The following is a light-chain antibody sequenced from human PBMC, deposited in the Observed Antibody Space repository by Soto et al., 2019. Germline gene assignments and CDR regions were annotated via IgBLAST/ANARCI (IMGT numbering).Light chain of an antibody. CDR3: QQSYSTPTT. CDR2: AAS. CDR1: QSISSY. Sequence: NQMTQSPSSLSASVGDRVTITCRASQSISSYLNWYQQKPGKAPKLLIYAASSLQSGVPSRFSGSGSGTDFTLTISSLQPEDFATYYCQQSYSTPTTFGQGTKVDIK. J-gene: IGKJ1*01. V-gene: IGKV1-39*01.